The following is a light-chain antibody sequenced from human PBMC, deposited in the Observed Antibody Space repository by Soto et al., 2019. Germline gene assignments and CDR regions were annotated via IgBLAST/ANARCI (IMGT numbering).Light chain of an antibody. CDR3: QQYYSTTLT. CDR1: QRVLYISNNKNY. V-gene: IGKV4-1*01. J-gene: IGKJ4*01. Sequence: DIVMTQSPDSLAVSLGERATINCKSSQRVLYISNNKNYLAWYQQKPGQHPKMLIYWASTRESGVPDRFSGTASGTDFNLTISRLQAEDGAVYEGQQYYSTTLTFGGLTKGDIK. CDR2: WAS.